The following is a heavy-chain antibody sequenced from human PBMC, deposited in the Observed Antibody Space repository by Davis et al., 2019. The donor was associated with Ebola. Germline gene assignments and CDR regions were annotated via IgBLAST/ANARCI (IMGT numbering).Heavy chain of an antibody. CDR3: ARLYGTYWGH. CDR1: GYTFTNYW. J-gene: IGHJ4*02. D-gene: IGHD1-26*01. Sequence: GESLKISCKGAGYTFTNYWIGWVRQMPGRGLEWMGIIYPGDSDTRYSSSFQGQVTISADKSISTAYLQWSSLEASDTAMYYCARLYGTYWGHWGQGTLVTVSS. V-gene: IGHV5-51*01. CDR2: IYPGDSDT.